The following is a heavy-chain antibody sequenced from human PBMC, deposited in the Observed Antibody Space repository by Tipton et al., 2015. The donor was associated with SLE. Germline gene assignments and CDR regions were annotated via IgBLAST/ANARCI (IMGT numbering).Heavy chain of an antibody. CDR3: ARDLLYYYDSSGYSGDY. V-gene: IGHV3-11*04. CDR1: GFTFSDYY. J-gene: IGHJ4*02. D-gene: IGHD3-22*01. CDR2: ISSSGSTI. Sequence: SLRLSCAASGFTFSDYYMSWIRQAPGKGLEWVSYISSSGSTIYYADSVKGRFTISRDNAKNSLYLQMNSLRAEDTAVYYCARDLLYYYDSSGYSGDYWGQGTLVTVSS.